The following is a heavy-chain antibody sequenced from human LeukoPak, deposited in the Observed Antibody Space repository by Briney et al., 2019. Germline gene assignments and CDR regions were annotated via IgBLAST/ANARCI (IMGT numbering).Heavy chain of an antibody. J-gene: IGHJ4*02. CDR2: IYYSGST. CDR3: AREAIAAAVGVIDY. D-gene: IGHD6-13*01. CDR1: GVSIGSYH. V-gene: IGHV4-59*01. Sequence: PSETLSLTCTVSGVSIGSYHWSWIRKPPWKGLEWVGYIYYSGSTNYNPSLKSRVTISVDTSKNQFSLKLSSVTAADTAVYYCAREAIAAAVGVIDYWGQGTLVTVSS.